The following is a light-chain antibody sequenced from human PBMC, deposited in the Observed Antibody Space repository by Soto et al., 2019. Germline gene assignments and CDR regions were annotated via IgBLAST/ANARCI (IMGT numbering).Light chain of an antibody. CDR2: GNS. J-gene: IGLJ2*01. CDR3: HSYDSSLSGLVV. Sequence: QSVLTQLPSVSGAPGQRGTISCTGSSSNIGAGYDVHWYQQLPGTAPKLLIYGNSNRPSGLPDRFSGSKSGTSASLAITGRQAEGEADYYCHSYDSSLSGLVVFGGGTKVTVL. CDR1: SSNIGAGYD. V-gene: IGLV1-40*01.